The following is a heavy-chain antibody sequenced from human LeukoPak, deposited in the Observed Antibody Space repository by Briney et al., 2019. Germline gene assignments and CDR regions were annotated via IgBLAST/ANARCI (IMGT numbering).Heavy chain of an antibody. Sequence: SETLSLTCAVYGGSFSGYYWGWIRQPPGKGLEWIGSVYHSGSTYYNPSLKNRVTISVDTSKNQFSLKLSSVTAADTAVYYCATVNNSWYSQYAFDIWGQGTMVTVSS. CDR1: GGSFSGYY. J-gene: IGHJ3*02. CDR2: VYHSGST. D-gene: IGHD6-13*01. CDR3: ATVNNSWYSQYAFDI. V-gene: IGHV4-38-2*01.